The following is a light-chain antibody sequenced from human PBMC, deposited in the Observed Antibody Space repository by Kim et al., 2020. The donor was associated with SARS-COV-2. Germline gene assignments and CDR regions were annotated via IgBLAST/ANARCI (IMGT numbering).Light chain of an antibody. CDR3: QQYYSYQRT. V-gene: IGKV1-8*01. J-gene: IGKJ1*01. CDR1: QGISSY. Sequence: ASTGDRVTITCRASQGISSYLAWYQQKPGKAPKLLIYAASTLQSGVPSRFSGSGSGTDFTLTISCLQSEDFATYYCQQYYSYQRTFGQGTKVDIK. CDR2: AAS.